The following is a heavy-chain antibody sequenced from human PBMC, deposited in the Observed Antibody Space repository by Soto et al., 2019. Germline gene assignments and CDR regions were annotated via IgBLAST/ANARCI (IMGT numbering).Heavy chain of an antibody. D-gene: IGHD3-16*01. J-gene: IGHJ4*02. V-gene: IGHV1-18*01. Sequence: GASVKVSCKASGYTFTSYGISWVRQAPGQGLEWMGWISAYNGNTNYAQKLQGRVTMTTDTSTSTAYMELRSLRSDDTAVYYCARDAYLGGIPDYFDYWGQGTLVTVSS. CDR1: GYTFTSYG. CDR2: ISAYNGNT. CDR3: ARDAYLGGIPDYFDY.